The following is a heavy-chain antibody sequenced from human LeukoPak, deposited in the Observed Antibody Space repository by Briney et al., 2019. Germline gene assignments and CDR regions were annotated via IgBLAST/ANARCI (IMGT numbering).Heavy chain of an antibody. CDR3: ARDAVTGYSSGWYKPFPFDY. V-gene: IGHV3-21*01. J-gene: IGHJ4*02. CDR1: GFTFSSYS. CDR2: ISSSSSYI. Sequence: PGGSLRLSCAASGFTFSSYSMNWVRQAPGKGLEWVSSISSSSSYIYYADSVKGRFTISRDNAKNSLYLQMNSLRVDDTAVYHCARDAVTGYSSGWYKPFPFDYWGQGSLVTVSS. D-gene: IGHD6-19*01.